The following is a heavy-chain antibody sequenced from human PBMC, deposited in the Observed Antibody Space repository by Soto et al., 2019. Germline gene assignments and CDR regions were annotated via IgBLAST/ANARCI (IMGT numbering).Heavy chain of an antibody. Sequence: PGGSLRLSCAASGFSFNTYEMNWVRQAPGKGLEWVSYISTSGSTIYYADSVKGRFTISRDNGKNSLYLQMNSLRAEDTAVYYCAYGGSCDYWGQGTQVTVCS. J-gene: IGHJ4*02. CDR2: ISTSGSTI. D-gene: IGHD1-26*01. V-gene: IGHV3-48*03. CDR1: GFSFNTYE. CDR3: AYGGSCDY.